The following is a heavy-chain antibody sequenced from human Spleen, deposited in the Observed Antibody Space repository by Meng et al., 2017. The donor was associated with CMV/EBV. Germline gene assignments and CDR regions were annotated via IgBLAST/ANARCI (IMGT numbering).Heavy chain of an antibody. V-gene: IGHV4-31*03. CDR2: IHDSGST. CDR3: ARASYGSGSPLGESWFDP. J-gene: IGHJ5*02. CDR1: GGSISSGGYY. Sequence: VPLQESGPGLVKPSQTLSLTCTVSGGSISSGGYYWSWIRQHPGKGLEWIGYIHDSGSTYYNPSLKSRVTISADTSKNQFSLKLSSVTAADTAVYYCARASYGSGSPLGESWFDPWGQGTLVTVSS. D-gene: IGHD3-10*01.